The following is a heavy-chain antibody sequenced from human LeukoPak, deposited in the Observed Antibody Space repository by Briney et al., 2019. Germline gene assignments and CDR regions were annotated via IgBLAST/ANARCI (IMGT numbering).Heavy chain of an antibody. D-gene: IGHD1-26*01. V-gene: IGHV3-53*01. CDR3: ARERGRGRDSPWFDY. Sequence: GGSLRLSCAASGFIFSGDFMRWVRQAPGKGLEWVSVIYSDGSTYYADSAKGRFTISRDNSKNTLDLQMTGLRAEDTAVYYCARERGRGRDSPWFDYWGQGTLVTVSS. CDR2: IYSDGST. J-gene: IGHJ4*02. CDR1: GFIFSGDF.